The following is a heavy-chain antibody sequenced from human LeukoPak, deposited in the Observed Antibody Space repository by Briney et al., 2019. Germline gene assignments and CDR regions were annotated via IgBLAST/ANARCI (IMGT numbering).Heavy chain of an antibody. Sequence: ASVKVSCKVSGYTLTELSMHWVRQAPGKGLEWMGGFDPEDGETIYAQKFQGRVTMTEGTSTDTAYMELSSLRSEDTAVYYCARDRIVGATPFDYWGQGTLVTVSS. CDR2: FDPEDGET. CDR1: GYTLTELS. CDR3: ARDRIVGATPFDY. J-gene: IGHJ4*02. D-gene: IGHD1-26*01. V-gene: IGHV1-24*01.